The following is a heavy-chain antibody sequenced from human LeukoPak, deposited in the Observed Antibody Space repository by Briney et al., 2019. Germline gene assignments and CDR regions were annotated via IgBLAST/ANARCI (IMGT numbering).Heavy chain of an antibody. J-gene: IGHJ4*02. CDR3: AKDLGRRDGYNYLDY. CDR1: GFTFSSYG. Sequence: GGSLRLSCAASGFTFSSYGMHWVRQAPGKGLEWVAFIRYDGSNKYYADSVKGRFTISRDNSKNTLYLQMNSLRAEDTAVYYCAKDLGRRDGYNYLDYWGQGTLVTVSS. D-gene: IGHD5-24*01. V-gene: IGHV3-30*02. CDR2: IRYDGSNK.